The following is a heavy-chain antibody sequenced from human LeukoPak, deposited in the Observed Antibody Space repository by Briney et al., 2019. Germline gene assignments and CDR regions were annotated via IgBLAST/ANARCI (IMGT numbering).Heavy chain of an antibody. CDR2: ISSSSSTI. J-gene: IGHJ4*02. D-gene: IGHD2-15*01. V-gene: IGHV3-48*01. Sequence: GGSLRLSCAASGFTFSSYSMNWVRQAPGKGLEWASYISSSSSTIYYADSVKGRFTISRDNAKNSLYLQMNSLRAEDTAVYYCARSVVAAGIGYWGQGTLVTVSS. CDR1: GFTFSSYS. CDR3: ARSVVAAGIGY.